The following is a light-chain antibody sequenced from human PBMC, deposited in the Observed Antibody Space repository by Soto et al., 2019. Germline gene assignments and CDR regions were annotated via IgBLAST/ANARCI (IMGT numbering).Light chain of an antibody. CDR2: GAF. CDR3: QQVNVYPST. CDR1: QSVSSN. Sequence: EIVMTQSPVTLSVSPGERATLSCRASQSVSSNLAWYQQKPGQAPSLLIYGAFTRATGIPARFSGTGSGTEFTLTISSLQPDDFATYYCQQVNVYPSTFGGGTKVDIK. V-gene: IGKV3-15*01. J-gene: IGKJ4*01.